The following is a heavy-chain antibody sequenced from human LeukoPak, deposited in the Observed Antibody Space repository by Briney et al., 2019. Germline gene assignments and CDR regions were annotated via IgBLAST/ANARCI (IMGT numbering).Heavy chain of an antibody. CDR2: IKGISDGGTT. J-gene: IGHJ4*02. CDR3: STVGGAVASDY. CDR1: GFSFSKAW. Sequence: GGSLRLSCAASGFSFSKAWMSWVRQAPGKGLEWVGRIKGISDGGTTDYAAPVKGRFTISRDDSKNTLYLQMNSLKTEDTAVYFCSTVGGAVASDYWGQGTLVTVSS. D-gene: IGHD6-19*01. V-gene: IGHV3-15*01.